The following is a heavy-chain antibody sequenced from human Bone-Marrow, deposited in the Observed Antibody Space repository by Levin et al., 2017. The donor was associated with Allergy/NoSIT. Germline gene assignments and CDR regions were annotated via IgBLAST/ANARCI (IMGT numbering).Heavy chain of an antibody. Sequence: GESLKISCAASGFTFNDYWMNWVRQAPGKGLEWVASISSNSVYIFYADSLKGRFTISRDNAKNSLFLQMNSLRAEDTAVYYCASGGSGWPFDNWGQGTLVTVSS. CDR1: GFTFNDYW. CDR2: ISSNSVYI. CDR3: ASGGSGWPFDN. V-gene: IGHV3-21*06. J-gene: IGHJ4*02. D-gene: IGHD6-19*01.